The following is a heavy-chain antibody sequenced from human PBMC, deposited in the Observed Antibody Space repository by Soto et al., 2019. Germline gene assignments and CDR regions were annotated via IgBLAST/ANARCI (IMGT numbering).Heavy chain of an antibody. CDR1: GFTFSSYW. CDR2: TNEDGSII. J-gene: IGHJ4*02. CDR3: TRDIGGRGGF. D-gene: IGHD3-16*01. V-gene: IGHV3-74*01. Sequence: EVQLVESGGGLVLPGGSLRLSCAASGFTFSSYWMHWVRQAPGKGLVWVSRTNEDGSIINYADSVKGRFTISRDNTKNTLYLKRKGLRAEDTAVYYCTRDIGGRGGFWGQGTLVTVSS.